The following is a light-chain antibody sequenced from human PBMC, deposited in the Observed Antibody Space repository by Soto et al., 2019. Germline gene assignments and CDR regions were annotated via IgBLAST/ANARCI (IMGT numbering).Light chain of an antibody. J-gene: IGLJ1*01. V-gene: IGLV2-14*01. Sequence: QSALTQPASGSGAPGQSSTISCTGTSSDVGDYNYVSWYHQHPGKAPKVMIYDVSNRPSGVSNRLSGSKSGKTASLTISGLQAEDEADYYCSSYTRSSTLVFGTGTKLPVL. CDR3: SSYTRSSTLV. CDR2: DVS. CDR1: SSDVGDYNY.